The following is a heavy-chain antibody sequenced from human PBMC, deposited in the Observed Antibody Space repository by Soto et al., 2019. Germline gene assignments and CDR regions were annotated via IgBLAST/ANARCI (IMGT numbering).Heavy chain of an antibody. CDR1: GGSISSSNYY. V-gene: IGHV4-39*01. J-gene: IGHJ4*02. CDR2: IYYSGNT. CDR3: ARGHGGITVFGAPGHFDY. D-gene: IGHD3-3*01. Sequence: SETLSLTCTVSGGSISSSNYYWGWIRQAPGKGLEWIGSIYYSGNTYYNPSLKSRGTISVDTSKNQFSLKLSSVTAADTAVYYCARGHGGITVFGAPGHFDYWGQGTLVTVSS.